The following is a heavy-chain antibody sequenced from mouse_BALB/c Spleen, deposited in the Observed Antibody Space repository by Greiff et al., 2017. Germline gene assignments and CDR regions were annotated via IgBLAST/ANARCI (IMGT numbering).Heavy chain of an antibody. V-gene: IGHV14-1*02. Sequence: VQLKQSGAELVRPGALVKLSCKASGFNIKDYYMHWVKQRPEQGLEWIGWIDPENGNTIYDPKFQGKASITADTSSNTAYLQLSSLTSEDTAVYYCARSSYFDVWGAGTTVTVSS. CDR3: ARSSYFDV. D-gene: IGHD6-1*01. CDR1: GFNIKDYY. CDR2: IDPENGNT. J-gene: IGHJ1*01.